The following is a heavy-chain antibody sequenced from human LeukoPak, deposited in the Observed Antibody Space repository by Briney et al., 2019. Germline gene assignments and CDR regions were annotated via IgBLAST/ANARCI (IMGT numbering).Heavy chain of an antibody. Sequence: SVKVSCKASGGTFSIYAISWVRQAPGQGLEWMGGIIPIFGTANYAQKFQGRVTITTDESTSTAYMELSSLRSEDTAVYYCARVDYDFWSGLIFDPWGQGTLVSVPS. CDR2: IIPIFGTA. D-gene: IGHD3-3*01. V-gene: IGHV1-69*05. CDR1: GGTFSIYA. CDR3: ARVDYDFWSGLIFDP. J-gene: IGHJ5*02.